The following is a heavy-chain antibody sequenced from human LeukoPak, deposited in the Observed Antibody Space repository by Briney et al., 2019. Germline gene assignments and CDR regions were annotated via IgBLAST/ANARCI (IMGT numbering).Heavy chain of an antibody. J-gene: IGHJ4*02. CDR1: GFTFSNFA. V-gene: IGHV3-23*01. CDR2: ISAGGGST. Sequence: GGSLRLSCAASGFTFSNFAMGWVRQAPGKGLEWVSDISAGGGSTYYADFVKGRFTISRDNSKNTMYLQMNSLRAEDTAVYYCAKGPYSTSWYGYFDYWGQGTLVTVSS. CDR3: AKGPYSTSWYGYFDY. D-gene: IGHD6-13*01.